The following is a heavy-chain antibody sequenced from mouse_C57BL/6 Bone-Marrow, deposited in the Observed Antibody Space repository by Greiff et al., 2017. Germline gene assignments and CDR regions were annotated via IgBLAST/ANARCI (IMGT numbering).Heavy chain of an antibody. V-gene: IGHV1-55*01. CDR1: GYTFTSYW. CDR3: ARSRSLSSMDY. D-gene: IGHD6-2*01. J-gene: IGHJ4*01. Sequence: QVQLQQPGAELVKPGASVKMSCKASGYTFTSYWINWVKQRPGQGLEWIGEIDPGDGSTNYNEKFKGKATLTVDTSSSTAYMQLSSLTSEDSAVYYCARSRSLSSMDYWGQGTSVTVSS. CDR2: IDPGDGST.